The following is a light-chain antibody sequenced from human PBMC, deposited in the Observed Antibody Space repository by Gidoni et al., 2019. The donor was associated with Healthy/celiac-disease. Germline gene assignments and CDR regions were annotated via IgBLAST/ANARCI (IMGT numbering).Light chain of an antibody. Sequence: QSALTHPASVSGSPGQSITIFCTGTSSDVGDSNYVSWYQQHPGKAPKLMIYDVSNRPSGVSNRFSGSNSGNTASLTISGLQAEDDADYYCSSYTSSSTLVFGGGTKLTVL. V-gene: IGLV2-14*01. CDR1: SSDVGDSNY. CDR2: DVS. J-gene: IGLJ3*02. CDR3: SSYTSSSTLV.